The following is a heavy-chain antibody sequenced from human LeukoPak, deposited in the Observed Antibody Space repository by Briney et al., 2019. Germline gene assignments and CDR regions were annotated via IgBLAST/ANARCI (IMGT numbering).Heavy chain of an antibody. V-gene: IGHV3-23*01. CDR2: ISGSGANT. J-gene: IGHJ6*02. Sequence: GGSLRLSCVASGFTFSNYAITWVRQAPGKGLEWVSVISGSGANTYYADSVKGRFTISRDNSKNTLYLQMNSLSADDTAVYYCARDFDPIAVAGIGYYYGMDVWGQGTTVTVSS. CDR3: ARDFDPIAVAGIGYYYGMDV. CDR1: GFTFSNYA. D-gene: IGHD6-19*01.